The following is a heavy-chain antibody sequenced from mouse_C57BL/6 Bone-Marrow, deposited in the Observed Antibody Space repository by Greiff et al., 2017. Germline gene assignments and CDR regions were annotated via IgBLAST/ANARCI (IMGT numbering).Heavy chain of an antibody. CDR2: IDPENGDT. CDR3: TTYGYYCGLWWFDV. Sequence: VQLQQSGAELVRPGASVKLSCTASGFNIKDYYMHWVKQRPEQGLEWIGWIDPENGDTEYASKFQGKATITADTSSNTAYLQLSSLTSEDTAVYYCTTYGYYCGLWWFDVWGTGTTVTVSS. V-gene: IGHV14-4*01. J-gene: IGHJ1*03. D-gene: IGHD1-1*01. CDR1: GFNIKDYY.